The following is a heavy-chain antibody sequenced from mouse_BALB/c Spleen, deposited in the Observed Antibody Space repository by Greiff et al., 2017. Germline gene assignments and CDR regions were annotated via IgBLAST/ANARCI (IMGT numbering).Heavy chain of an antibody. V-gene: IGHV1-31*01. CDR1: GYSFTGYY. D-gene: IGHD3-1*01. CDR2: INPYNGAT. CDR3: ARSGGSLDY. Sequence: VQLQQSGPELVKPGASVKISCKASGYSFTGYYMHWVKQSHVKSLEWIGRINPYNGATSYNQNFKDKASLTVDKSSSTAYMELHSLTSEDSAVYYCARSGGSLDYWGQGTTLTVSS. J-gene: IGHJ2*01.